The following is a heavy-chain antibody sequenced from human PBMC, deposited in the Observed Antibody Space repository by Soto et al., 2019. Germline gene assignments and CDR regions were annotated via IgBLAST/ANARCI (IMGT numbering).Heavy chain of an antibody. J-gene: IGHJ4*02. CDR3: SKGSAISGWLAHDY. Sequence: LRLSFAASGFTFINYAISWVRQAPGKGLEWVSDISGNSDNTHYSDSVKGRFTISRDNSKNTIYLQMNSLRAEDTAVYYCSKGSAISGWLAHDYWGQGTLVTVSS. D-gene: IGHD3-10*01. CDR2: ISGNSDNT. CDR1: GFTFINYA. V-gene: IGHV3-23*01.